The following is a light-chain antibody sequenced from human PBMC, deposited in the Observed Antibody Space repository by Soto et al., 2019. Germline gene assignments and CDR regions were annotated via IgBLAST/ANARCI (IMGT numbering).Light chain of an antibody. CDR3: QSYDTSLSGSV. J-gene: IGLJ2*01. Sequence: QSVLTQPPSMSGAPGQRVTISCTGSSSNIGAGYDVHWYQKLPGAAPKLLIYGNNNRPSGVPDRFSGSKSGTSASLAITGLQAEDEADYYCQSYDTSLSGSVFGGGTTLTVL. CDR2: GNN. CDR1: SSNIGAGYD. V-gene: IGLV1-40*01.